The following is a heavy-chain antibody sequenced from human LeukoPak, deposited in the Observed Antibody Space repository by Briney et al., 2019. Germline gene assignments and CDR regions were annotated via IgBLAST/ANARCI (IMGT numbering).Heavy chain of an antibody. D-gene: IGHD3-3*01. J-gene: IGHJ4*02. V-gene: IGHV4-4*02. CDR1: GGSISSSNW. Sequence: PSGTLSLTCAVSGGSISSSNWWSWVRQPPGKGLEWIGEIYHSGSTNYNPSLKSRVTISVDKSKNQFSLKLSSVTAADTAVYYCARVGPGYDFWSGYPYLDYWGQGTLVTVSS. CDR3: ARVGPGYDFWSGYPYLDY. CDR2: IYHSGST.